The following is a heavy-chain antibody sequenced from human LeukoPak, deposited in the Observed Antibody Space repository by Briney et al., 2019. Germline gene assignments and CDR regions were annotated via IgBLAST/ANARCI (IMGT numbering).Heavy chain of an antibody. J-gene: IGHJ5*02. D-gene: IGHD4/OR15-4a*01. CDR1: GVSTSRSSDS. CDR3: ARASGAKFDP. V-gene: IGHV4-39*01. CDR2: IYYSGST. Sequence: PSETLSLTCTVSGVSTSRSSDSWGWVRQTPGKGLEWIGSIYYSGSTQYNPSLESRITVYIDTSKNEFSLRLSSVTAADTAVYYCARASGAKFDPWGQGTLVTVSS.